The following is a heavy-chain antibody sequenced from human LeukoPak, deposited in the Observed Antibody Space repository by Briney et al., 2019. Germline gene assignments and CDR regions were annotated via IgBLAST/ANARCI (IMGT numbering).Heavy chain of an antibody. CDR3: VSFYETY. Sequence: GGSLRLSGAASGNYWMHWVRQVPGKGLVWVSHINSDGSWTSYADSVKGRFTISKDNAKNTVYLQMNSLRAEDTAVYYCVSFYETYWGRGTLVTVSS. V-gene: IGHV3-74*01. CDR2: INSDGSWT. CDR1: GNYW. J-gene: IGHJ4*02. D-gene: IGHD2/OR15-2a*01.